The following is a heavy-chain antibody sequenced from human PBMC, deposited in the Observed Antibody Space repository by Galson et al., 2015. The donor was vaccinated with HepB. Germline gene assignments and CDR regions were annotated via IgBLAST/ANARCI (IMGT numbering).Heavy chain of an antibody. D-gene: IGHD7-27*01. V-gene: IGHV6-1*01. CDR2: TYYRSKRYN. CDR1: GDSVSSNSAA. J-gene: IGHJ2*01. Sequence: CAISGDSVSSNSAAWNWIRQSPSRGLEWLGRTYYRSKRYNDYALSVKSRITINPDTSKNQFSLQLNSVTPEDTAVYYCARDNRANWDRSSFDLWGRGTLVTVSS. CDR3: ARDNRANWDRSSFDL.